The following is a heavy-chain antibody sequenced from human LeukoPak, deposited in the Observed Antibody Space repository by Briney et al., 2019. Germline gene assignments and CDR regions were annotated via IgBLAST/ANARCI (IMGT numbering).Heavy chain of an antibody. CDR1: GGSISRYY. J-gene: IGHJ4*02. CDR3: ARVGGSSVVDY. CDR2: IYYSGST. Sequence: PSETLSLTCTVSGGSISRYYWSWVRLPPGKGLEWIGYIYYSGSTNYNPSLKSRVTISVDTSKNQFSLKLSSVTAADTAVYYCARVGGSSVVDYWGQGTLVTVSS. V-gene: IGHV4-59*01. D-gene: IGHD2-15*01.